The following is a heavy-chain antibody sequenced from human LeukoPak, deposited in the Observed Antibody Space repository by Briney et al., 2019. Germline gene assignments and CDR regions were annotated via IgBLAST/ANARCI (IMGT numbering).Heavy chain of an antibody. J-gene: IGHJ4*02. Sequence: PSETLSLTCAVYGGSFSGYYWSWIRQPPGKGLEWIGEINHSGSTNYNPSLKSRVTISVDTSTNQFSLKLSSVTAADTAVYYCATRPSRYGSGSYYKGALGYWGQGTLVTVSS. CDR2: INHSGST. V-gene: IGHV4-34*01. CDR1: GGSFSGYY. D-gene: IGHD3-10*01. CDR3: ATRPSRYGSGSYYKGALGY.